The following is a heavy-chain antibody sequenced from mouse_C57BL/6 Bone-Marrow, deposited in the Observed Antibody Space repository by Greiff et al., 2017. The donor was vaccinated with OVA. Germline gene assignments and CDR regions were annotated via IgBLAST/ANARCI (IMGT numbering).Heavy chain of an antibody. Sequence: VKLKESGPGLVAPSQSLSITCTVSGFSLTSYGVHWVRQPPGKGLVWLVVIWSDGSTTYNSALKSRLSISTDNTKSQVFLKMNSHHTDDTAMYCCARGDGYYLYAMDYWGQGTSVTVSS. V-gene: IGHV2-6*03. CDR3: ARGDGYYLYAMDY. J-gene: IGHJ4*01. D-gene: IGHD2-3*01. CDR1: GFSLTSYG. CDR2: IWSDGST.